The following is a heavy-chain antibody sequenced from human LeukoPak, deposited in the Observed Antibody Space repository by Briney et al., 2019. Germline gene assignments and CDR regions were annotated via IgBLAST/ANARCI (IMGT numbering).Heavy chain of an antibody. CDR2: ISGSGGST. Sequence: GGSLRLSCAASGFTFSSYAMSWVRQAPGKGLEWVSAISGSGGSTYYADSVKGRFTISRDSSKNTLYLQMNSLRTEDTAVYYCARHIVVVTASFDYWGQGTLVTVSS. CDR3: ARHIVVVTASFDY. D-gene: IGHD2-21*02. V-gene: IGHV3-23*01. CDR1: GFTFSSYA. J-gene: IGHJ4*02.